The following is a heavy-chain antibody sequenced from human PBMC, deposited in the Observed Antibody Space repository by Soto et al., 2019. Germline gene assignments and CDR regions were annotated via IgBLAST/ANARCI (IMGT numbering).Heavy chain of an antibody. CDR1: GLIFSGSA. Sequence: EVQLVESGGGLVQPGGSLKLSCAASGLIFSGSAVHWVRHASGKGLEWVGRILSKAGNYATAYPASMKGRFTISRDDSENTGFLQMNSLKTEDTAVYYCIRGGSPYYYDYWGQGNLVAVSS. CDR3: IRGGSPYYYDY. V-gene: IGHV3-73*01. CDR2: ILSKAGNYAT. J-gene: IGHJ4*02.